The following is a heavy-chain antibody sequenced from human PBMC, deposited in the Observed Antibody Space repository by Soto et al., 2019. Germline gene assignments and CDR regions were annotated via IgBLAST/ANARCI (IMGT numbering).Heavy chain of an antibody. J-gene: IGHJ5*02. D-gene: IGHD2-15*01. V-gene: IGHV3-48*01. CDR2: ISSSSSTI. Sequence: EVQLVESGGGLVQPGGSLRLSCAASGFTFSSYSMNWVRQAPGKGLEWVSYISSSSSTIYYADSVKGRFTISRDNAKNSLDLQMNSRRAEDTAVYYCARDAVEAGYCSSGSCYPNWFDPWGQGTLVTVSS. CDR1: GFTFSSYS. CDR3: ARDAVEAGYCSSGSCYPNWFDP.